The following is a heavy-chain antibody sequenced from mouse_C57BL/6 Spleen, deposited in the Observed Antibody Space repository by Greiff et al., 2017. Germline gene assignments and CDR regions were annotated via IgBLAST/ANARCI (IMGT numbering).Heavy chain of an antibody. CDR3: ARPLDYYGREGFAY. CDR2: ISNLAYSI. Sequence: EVKLMESGGGLVQPGGSLKLSCAASGFTFSDYGMAWVRQAPRKGPAWVAFISNLAYSIYYADTVTGRFTISRENAKNTLYLEMSSLWSEDTAMYYWARPLDYYGREGFAYWGQGTLVTVSA. CDR1: GFTFSDYG. D-gene: IGHD1-1*01. J-gene: IGHJ3*01. V-gene: IGHV5-15*01.